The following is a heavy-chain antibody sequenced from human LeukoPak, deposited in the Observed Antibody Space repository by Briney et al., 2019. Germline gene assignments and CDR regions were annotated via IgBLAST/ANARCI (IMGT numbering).Heavy chain of an antibody. CDR3: ASQTLSGYGNY. D-gene: IGHD6-25*01. Sequence: GGSLRLSCAASGFTFSSCAMSWVRQAPGKGLEWVSAISGSGGSTYSADSVKDRFTISRDNSKNTLYLQMNSLRAEDTAVYYCASQTLSGYGNYWGQGTLVTVSS. CDR2: ISGSGGST. CDR1: GFTFSSCA. J-gene: IGHJ4*02. V-gene: IGHV3-23*01.